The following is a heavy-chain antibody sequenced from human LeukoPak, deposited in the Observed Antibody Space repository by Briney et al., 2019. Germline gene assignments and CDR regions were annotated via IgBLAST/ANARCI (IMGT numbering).Heavy chain of an antibody. J-gene: IGHJ4*02. D-gene: IGHD4-17*01. V-gene: IGHV3-7*01. CDR2: INQDGSEK. CDR3: AGGLWGTTVTTLGY. Sequence: GGSLRLSCAASGFTFTNYWMSWVRQAPGKGLEWVANINQDGSEKYYVDSVKGRFTISRDNAKNSLYLQMNSLRAEDTAVYYCAGGLWGTTVTTLGYWGQGTLVTVSS. CDR1: GFTFTNYW.